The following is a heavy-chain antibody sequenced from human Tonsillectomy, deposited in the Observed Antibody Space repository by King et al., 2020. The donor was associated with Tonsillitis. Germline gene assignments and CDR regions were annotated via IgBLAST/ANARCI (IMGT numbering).Heavy chain of an antibody. CDR3: AKGHSVYYYYSMDV. CDR2: ISWDGGST. CDR1: GFTFDDYT. V-gene: IGHV3-43*01. J-gene: IGHJ6*03. Sequence: QLVQSGGVVVQPGGSLRLCCAASGFTFDDYTMHWVRHAPGKGLEWGSLISWDGGSTYYADSVKGRFTISRDNSKNSLYLQMNSLRTEDTAWYYGAKGHSVYYYYSMDVWGKGTTVTVSS. D-gene: IGHD3-10*01.